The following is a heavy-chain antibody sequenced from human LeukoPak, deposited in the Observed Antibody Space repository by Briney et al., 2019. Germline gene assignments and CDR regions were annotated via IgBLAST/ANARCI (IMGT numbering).Heavy chain of an antibody. D-gene: IGHD3-10*01. CDR2: IKQDGSEK. CDR3: ARGGESWFDP. Sequence: PGGSLRLSCAASGFTFSSYAMSWVRQAPGKGLEWVANIKQDGSEKYYVDSVKGRFTISRDNAKNSLYLQMNSLRAEDTAVYYCARGGESWFDPWGQGTLVTVPS. V-gene: IGHV3-7*01. J-gene: IGHJ5*02. CDR1: GFTFSSYA.